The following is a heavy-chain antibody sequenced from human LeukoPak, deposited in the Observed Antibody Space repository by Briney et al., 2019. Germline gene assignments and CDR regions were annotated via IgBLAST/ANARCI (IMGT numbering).Heavy chain of an antibody. J-gene: IGHJ5*02. CDR1: GYTFTSYD. V-gene: IGHV1-8*01. Sequence: ASVKVSCKASGYTFTSYDINWVRQATGQGLEWMGWMNPNSGNTGYAQKFQGRVTMTRNTSISTAYMELSSLRSEDTAVYYCARGSHYYGSGSYYKSWFDPWGQGTLVTVSS. CDR3: ARGSHYYGSGSYYKSWFDP. CDR2: MNPNSGNT. D-gene: IGHD3-10*01.